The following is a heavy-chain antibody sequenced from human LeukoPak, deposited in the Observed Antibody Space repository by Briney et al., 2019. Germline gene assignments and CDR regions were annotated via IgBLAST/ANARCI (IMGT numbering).Heavy chain of an antibody. CDR3: ARESSRDCRTTSCYGVFDP. CDR2: FEYGGST. CDR1: GGSISSSSYY. V-gene: IGHV4-39*07. Sequence: SETLSLTCTVSGGSISSSSYYWGWIRQAPGKGLEWIGSFEYGGSTYYNPSLKSRVTISVDTSKNQSSLKLSSVTAADTAVYYCARESSRDCRTTSCYGVFDPWGQGTLVTVSS. D-gene: IGHD2-2*01. J-gene: IGHJ5*02.